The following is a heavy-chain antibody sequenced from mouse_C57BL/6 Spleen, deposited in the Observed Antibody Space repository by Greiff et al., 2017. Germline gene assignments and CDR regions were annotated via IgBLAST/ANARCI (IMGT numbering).Heavy chain of an antibody. Sequence: VQLQQSGPELVKPGASVKISCKASGYAFSSSWMNWVKQRPGKGLEWIGRIYPGDGDTNYNGKFKGKATLTADKSSSTAYMQLSSLTSEDSAVYFCARPYGNYGWMDYWGQGTSVTVSS. V-gene: IGHV1-82*01. J-gene: IGHJ4*01. CDR3: ARPYGNYGWMDY. CDR2: IYPGDGDT. D-gene: IGHD2-1*01. CDR1: GYAFSSSW.